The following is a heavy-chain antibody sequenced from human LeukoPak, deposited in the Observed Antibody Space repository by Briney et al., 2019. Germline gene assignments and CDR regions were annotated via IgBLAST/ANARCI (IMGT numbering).Heavy chain of an antibody. CDR2: ISSSGSTM. Sequence: GGSLRLSCAASGFTFSDYYMSWIRQAPGKGLEWVSYISSSGSTMYYADSVKGRFTISRDNAKNSLYLQMNSLRAEDTAVYYCAGTYGSGSSHYYGMDVWGQGTTVTVSS. CDR1: GFTFSDYY. J-gene: IGHJ6*02. V-gene: IGHV3-11*01. CDR3: AGTYGSGSSHYYGMDV. D-gene: IGHD3-10*01.